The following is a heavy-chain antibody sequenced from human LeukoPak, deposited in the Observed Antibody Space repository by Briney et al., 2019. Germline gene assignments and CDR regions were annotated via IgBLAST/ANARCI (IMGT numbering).Heavy chain of an antibody. D-gene: IGHD4-17*01. CDR1: GFTFSSYS. CDR2: ISSSSSYI. Sequence: GGYLRLYCAASGFTFSSYSMNWLRQAPGKGLEWFSSISSSSSYIYYADSVKGRFTISRDNAKNSLYLQMNSLRAEDTAVYYCARDLDYGDYAFDYWGQGTLVTVSS. J-gene: IGHJ4*02. V-gene: IGHV3-21*01. CDR3: ARDLDYGDYAFDY.